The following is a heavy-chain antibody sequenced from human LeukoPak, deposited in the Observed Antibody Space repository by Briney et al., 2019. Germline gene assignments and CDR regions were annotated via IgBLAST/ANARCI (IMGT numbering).Heavy chain of an antibody. CDR1: GYTFRHYG. D-gene: IGHD6-6*01. CDR2: IRPDSVNT. V-gene: IGHV1-18*01. J-gene: IGHJ5*02. Sequence: ASVKVSCKASGYTFRHYGISWVRQAPGQGLEWMGWIRPDSVNTDYAQKFQGRVTMTTDTSTSTAYMELRSLTFDDTAAYYCARDRSSSDLWGQGTLSPSPQ. CDR3: ARDRSSSDL.